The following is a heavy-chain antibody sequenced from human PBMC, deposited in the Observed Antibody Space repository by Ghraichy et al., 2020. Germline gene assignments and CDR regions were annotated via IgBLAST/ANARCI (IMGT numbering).Heavy chain of an antibody. CDR3: AITSEAGDAFDI. CDR2: IYYSGST. V-gene: IGHV4-28*01. Sequence: LNISCAVSGYSISSSNWWGWIRQPPGKGLEWIGYIYYSGSTYYNPSLKSRVTMSVDTSKNQFSLKLSSVTAVDTAVYYCAITSEAGDAFDIWGQGTMVTVSS. J-gene: IGHJ3*02. CDR1: GYSISSSNW. D-gene: IGHD3-10*01.